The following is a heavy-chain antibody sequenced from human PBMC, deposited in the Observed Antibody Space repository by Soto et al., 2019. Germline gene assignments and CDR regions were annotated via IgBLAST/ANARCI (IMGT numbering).Heavy chain of an antibody. CDR2: IWYDGSNK. J-gene: IGHJ4*02. Sequence: GGSLRLSCAASGFTLSSYGMHWVRQAPGKGLEWVAVIWYDGSNKYYADSVKGRFTISRDNSKNTLYLQMNSLRAEDTAVYYCARGDRSWYSSSYPVARGLIDYWGQGTLVTVSS. CDR1: GFTLSSYG. V-gene: IGHV3-33*01. CDR3: ARGDRSWYSSSYPVARGLIDY. D-gene: IGHD6-13*01.